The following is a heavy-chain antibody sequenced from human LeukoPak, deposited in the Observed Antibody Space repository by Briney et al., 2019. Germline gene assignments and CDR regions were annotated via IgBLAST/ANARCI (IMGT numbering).Heavy chain of an antibody. V-gene: IGHV1-69*06. D-gene: IGHD7-27*01. Sequence: SVKVSCKASGGTFNTYAISWVRQAPGQGLEWMGGILPILGTGNYAQKFQGRVTITADKSTSTAYMELSSLRSEDTAVYYCARDHDLTGTYEYLKYWGQGTLVTVSS. J-gene: IGHJ1*01. CDR2: ILPILGTG. CDR1: GGTFNTYA. CDR3: ARDHDLTGTYEYLKY.